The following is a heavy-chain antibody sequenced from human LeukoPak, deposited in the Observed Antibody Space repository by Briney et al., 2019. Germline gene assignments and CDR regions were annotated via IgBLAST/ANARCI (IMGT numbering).Heavy chain of an antibody. D-gene: IGHD3-3*01. CDR3: ARDQNYDFWSGRNWFDP. CDR2: ISAYNGNT. J-gene: IGHJ5*02. CDR1: GYTFTSYG. Sequence: GASVKVSCKASGYTFTSYGISWVRQAPGQGLEWMGWISAYNGNTNYAQKLQGRVTMTTDTSTSTAYMELRSLRSDDTAVYYCARDQNYDFWSGRNWFDPWGQGTLVTVSS. V-gene: IGHV1-18*01.